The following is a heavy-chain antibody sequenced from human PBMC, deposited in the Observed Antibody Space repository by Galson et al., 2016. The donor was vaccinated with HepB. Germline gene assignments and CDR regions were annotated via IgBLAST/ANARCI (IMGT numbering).Heavy chain of an antibody. CDR2: IRGYDGST. Sequence: SLRLSCAASGFTFSSSAMSWVRQAPGKGLEWVSTIRGYDGSTYYADSGKGRFTLSRDNSKNTLYLRMNSLRAEDTAVYYCAKARGSYARYNWFDPWGQGTLVTVSS. CDR3: AKARGSYARYNWFDP. V-gene: IGHV3-23*01. J-gene: IGHJ5*02. CDR1: GFTFSSSA. D-gene: IGHD1-26*01.